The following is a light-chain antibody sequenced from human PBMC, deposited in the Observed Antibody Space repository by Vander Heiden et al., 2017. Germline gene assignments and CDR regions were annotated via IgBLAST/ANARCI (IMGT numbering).Light chain of an antibody. V-gene: IGKV3-11*01. CDR3: QQSDSTPPT. Sequence: ILLPQSPASLSVSPGERATLSCRASQSVSSYLAWYQQKPGQAPRLLIYDASNRATGIPARFSGSGSGTDFTLTISSLQPEDFAIYYCQQSDSTPPTFGGGTKVEIK. CDR2: DAS. J-gene: IGKJ4*01. CDR1: QSVSSY.